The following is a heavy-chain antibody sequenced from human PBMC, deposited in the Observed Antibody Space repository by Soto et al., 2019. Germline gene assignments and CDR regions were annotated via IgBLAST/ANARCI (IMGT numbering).Heavy chain of an antibody. J-gene: IGHJ6*04. CDR3: GKGGGSGYFAFHYRDV. V-gene: IGHV3-23*01. Sequence: WNSQAPGEGLEWVSTISASGTQTYYADSVKGRFTISRDNSENTLFLQMNSLRVEDTAVYYCGKGGGSGYFAFHYRDVYAKGTTVTVSS. CDR2: ISASGTQT. D-gene: IGHD3-3*01.